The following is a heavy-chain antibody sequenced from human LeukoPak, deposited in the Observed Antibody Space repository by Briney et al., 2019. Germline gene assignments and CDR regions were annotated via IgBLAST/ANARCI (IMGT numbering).Heavy chain of an antibody. CDR3: AELGITMIGGV. J-gene: IGHJ6*04. D-gene: IGHD3-10*02. CDR1: GFTFSSYG. V-gene: IGHV3-23*01. CDR2: IGGSGRST. Sequence: GGSLRLSCAASGFTFSSYGMSWVRQAPGKGLEWVSAIGGSGRSTYYADSVKGRFTISRDNAKNSLYLQMNSLRAEDTAVYYCAELGITMIGGVWGKGTTVTISS.